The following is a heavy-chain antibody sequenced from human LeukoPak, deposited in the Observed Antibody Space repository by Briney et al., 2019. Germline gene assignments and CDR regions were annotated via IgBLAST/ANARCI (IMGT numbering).Heavy chain of an antibody. J-gene: IGHJ5*02. Sequence: SETLSLTCAVYGGSFSGYYWSWIRQPPGKGLEWIGEINHSGSTNYNPSLKSRVTISVDTSKNQFSLKLSSVTAADTAVYYCAGYCSSTSCYAPPWGQGTLVTVSS. CDR2: INHSGST. CDR1: GGSFSGYY. V-gene: IGHV4-34*01. CDR3: AGYCSSTSCYAPP. D-gene: IGHD2-2*01.